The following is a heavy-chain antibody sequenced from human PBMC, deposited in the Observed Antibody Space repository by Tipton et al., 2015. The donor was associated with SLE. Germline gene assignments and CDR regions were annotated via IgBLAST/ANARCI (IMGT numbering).Heavy chain of an antibody. V-gene: IGHV4-59*01. CDR2: IYNSGTT. J-gene: IGHJ3*01. CDR1: GASISTYY. Sequence: TLSLTCSVSGASISTYYWSWIRQSPGKGLEWIGSIYNSGTTDHNPSLKSRVSISVDMSKNQFSLKLTSVTAADTAVYYCARVILVGAYAFDVWGQGTLVAVSS. CDR3: ARVILVGAYAFDV. D-gene: IGHD2-8*02.